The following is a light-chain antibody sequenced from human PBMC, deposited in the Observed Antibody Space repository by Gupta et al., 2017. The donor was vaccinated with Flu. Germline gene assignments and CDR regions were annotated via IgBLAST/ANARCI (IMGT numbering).Light chain of an antibody. Sequence: GERATVSCSPSQSVSTSYLAWYQQKPGLAPRLLIYATSTRATGIPDRFSGSGSATDFTLTISRLEPEDFAVYYCQQYGTSRTFGQGTKVEIK. J-gene: IGKJ1*01. CDR2: ATS. CDR3: QQYGTSRT. V-gene: IGKV3-20*01. CDR1: QSVSTSY.